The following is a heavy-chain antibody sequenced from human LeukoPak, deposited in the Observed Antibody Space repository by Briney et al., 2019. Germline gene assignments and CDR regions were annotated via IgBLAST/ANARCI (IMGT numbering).Heavy chain of an antibody. V-gene: IGHV4-4*07. Sequence: PSETLSLTCTVSGGSISSYYWSWIRQPAGKGLEWIGRIYTSGSTNYNPSLKSRVTMSVDTSKNQFSLKLSSVTAADTAVYYCARSSGYYYGSGSYDNWFDPWGQGTLVTVSS. CDR3: ARSSGYYYGSGSYDNWFDP. D-gene: IGHD3-10*01. J-gene: IGHJ5*02. CDR1: GGSISSYY. CDR2: IYTSGST.